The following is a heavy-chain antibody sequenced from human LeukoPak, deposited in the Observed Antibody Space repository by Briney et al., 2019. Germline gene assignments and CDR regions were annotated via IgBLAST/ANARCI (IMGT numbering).Heavy chain of an antibody. CDR3: ARGRALYMVRGVIYR. CDR1: GYTFTSYD. D-gene: IGHD3-10*01. Sequence: ASVKVSCKASGYTFTSYDINWVRQATGQGLEWMGWMNPNSGNTGYAQKFQGRVTMTRNTSKSTAYMELSSLRSEDTAVYYCARGRALYMVRGVIYRWGQGTLVTVSS. J-gene: IGHJ4*02. CDR2: MNPNSGNT. V-gene: IGHV1-8*01.